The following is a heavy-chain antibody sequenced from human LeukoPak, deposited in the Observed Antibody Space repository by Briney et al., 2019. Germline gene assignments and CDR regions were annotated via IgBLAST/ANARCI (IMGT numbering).Heavy chain of an antibody. CDR1: GGSFSGYY. J-gene: IGHJ4*02. CDR2: INHSGST. CDR3: ASGGWLRIFDY. V-gene: IGHV4-34*01. Sequence: SGTLSLTCAVYGGSFSGYYWSWIRQPPGKGLEWIGEINHSGSTNYNPSLKSRVTISVDTSKNQFSLKLSSVTAADTAVYYCASGGWLRIFDYWGQGTLVTVSS. D-gene: IGHD5-12*01.